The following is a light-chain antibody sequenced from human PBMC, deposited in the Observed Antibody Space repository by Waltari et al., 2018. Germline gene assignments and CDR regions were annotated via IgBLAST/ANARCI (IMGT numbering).Light chain of an antibody. V-gene: IGKV1-NL1*01. CDR1: QDVKSS. J-gene: IGKJ3*01. CDR3: QHYYSTLST. CDR2: AAS. Sequence: DIQLTQSPSSLSASVGDRVTITCRASQDVKSSLAWYQQKPGKAPKLLLYAASRLEGGVPSRFSGSGSGTDYTRTITSLQPEDFATYYCQHYYSTLSTFGPGTKVDIK.